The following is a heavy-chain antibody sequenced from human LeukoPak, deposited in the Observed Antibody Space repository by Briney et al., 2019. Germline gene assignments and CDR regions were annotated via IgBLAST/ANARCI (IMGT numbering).Heavy chain of an antibody. CDR3: ARDGLLWFGELDS. CDR2: IYYSGST. Sequence: SQTLSLTCTVSGGSISSGDYYWSWIRQPPGKGLEWIGYIYYSGSTNYNPSLKSRVTISIDTSKNQFSLKLNSVTAADTAVYYCARDGLLWFGELDSWGQGTLVTVSS. D-gene: IGHD3-10*01. CDR1: GGSISSGDYY. J-gene: IGHJ4*02. V-gene: IGHV4-30-4*01.